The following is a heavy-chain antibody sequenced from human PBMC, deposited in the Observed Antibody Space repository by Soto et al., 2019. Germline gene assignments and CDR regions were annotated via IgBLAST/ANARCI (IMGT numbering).Heavy chain of an antibody. V-gene: IGHV1-58*01. CDR2: IVVGSGNT. Sequence: QARRQRLEWIGWIVVGSGNTNYAQKFQERVTITRDMSTSTAYMELSSLRSEDTAVYYCAARSHSGSSDYWGQGTLVTVSS. D-gene: IGHD3-10*01. J-gene: IGHJ4*02. CDR3: AARSHSGSSDY.